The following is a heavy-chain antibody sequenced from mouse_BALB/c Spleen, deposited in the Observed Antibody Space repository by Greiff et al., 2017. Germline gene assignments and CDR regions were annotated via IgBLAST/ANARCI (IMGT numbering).Heavy chain of an antibody. CDR1: GFSLTSYG. D-gene: IGHD2-1*01. CDR2: IWAGGST. V-gene: IGHV2-9*02. CDR3: ARDGDYGNCGDWYFDV. Sequence: VQLKESGPGLVAPSQSLSITCTVSGFSLTSYGVHWVRQPPGKGLEWLGVIWAGGSTNYNSALMSRLSISKDNSKSQVFLKMNSLQTDDTAMYYCARDGDYGNCGDWYFDVWGAGTTVTVSS. J-gene: IGHJ1*01.